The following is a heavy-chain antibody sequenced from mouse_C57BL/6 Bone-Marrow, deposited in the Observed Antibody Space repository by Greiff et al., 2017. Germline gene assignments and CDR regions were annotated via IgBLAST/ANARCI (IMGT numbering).Heavy chain of an antibody. CDR1: GYTFTRYG. V-gene: IGHV1-81*01. Sequence: VQLQQSGAELARPGASVKLSCKASGYTFTRYGISWVKQRTGQGLEWIGEIYPRSGNTYYTEKFKGQATLSADKSSSTAYRELRSQTSAVSAVYFCARYYYGSSLLAYWGQGTLVTVSA. CDR3: ARYYYGSSLLAY. CDR2: IYPRSGNT. J-gene: IGHJ3*01. D-gene: IGHD1-1*01.